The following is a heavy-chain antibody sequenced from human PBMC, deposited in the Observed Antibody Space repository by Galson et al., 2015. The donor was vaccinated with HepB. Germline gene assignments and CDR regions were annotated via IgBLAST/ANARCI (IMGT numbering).Heavy chain of an antibody. V-gene: IGHV3-30*18. CDR3: AKDNYYDSSGTFDY. CDR2: ISYDGSNK. CDR1: GFTFSSYG. D-gene: IGHD3-22*01. Sequence: SLRLSCAASGFTFSSYGMHWVRQAPGKGLEWVAVISYDGSNKYYADSVKGRFTISRDNSKNTLYLQMNSLRAEDTAVYYCAKDNYYDSSGTFDYWGQGTLVTVSS. J-gene: IGHJ4*02.